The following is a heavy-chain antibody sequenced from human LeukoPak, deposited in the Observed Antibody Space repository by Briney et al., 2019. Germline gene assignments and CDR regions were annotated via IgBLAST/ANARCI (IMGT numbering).Heavy chain of an antibody. Sequence: GGSLRLSCAASGFTFDDYAMHWVRQAPGKGLEWVSGISWNSGSIGYADSVKGRFTISRDNAKNSLYLQMNSLRAEDTALYYCAKEGVAGRYFDYWGQGTLVTVSS. J-gene: IGHJ4*02. CDR2: ISWNSGSI. CDR3: AKEGVAGRYFDY. V-gene: IGHV3-9*01. D-gene: IGHD6-19*01. CDR1: GFTFDDYA.